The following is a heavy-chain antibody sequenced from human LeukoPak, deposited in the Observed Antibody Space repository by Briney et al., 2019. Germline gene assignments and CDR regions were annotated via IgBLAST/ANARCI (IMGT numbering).Heavy chain of an antibody. J-gene: IGHJ6*02. Sequence: SETLSLTCTVSGGSISSSSYYWGWIRQPPGKGLEWIGSIYYSGGTYYNPSLKSRVTISVDTSKNQFSLKLSSVTAADTAVYYCARGPGTRYGMDVWGQGTTVTVSS. V-gene: IGHV4-39*07. CDR3: ARGPGTRYGMDV. D-gene: IGHD3-10*01. CDR1: GGSISSSSYY. CDR2: IYYSGGT.